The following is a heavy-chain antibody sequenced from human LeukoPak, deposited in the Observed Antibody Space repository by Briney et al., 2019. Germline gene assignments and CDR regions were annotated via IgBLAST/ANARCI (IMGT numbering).Heavy chain of an antibody. J-gene: IGHJ6*02. D-gene: IGHD7-27*01. Sequence: SETLSLTCTVSGGSISSYYWSWIRQPPGKGLEWIGYIYYSGSTNYNPSLKSRVTISVDTSKNQFSLKLSSVTAADTAVYYCARDSLTGDLWDYYGMDVWGQGTTVTVSS. V-gene: IGHV4-59*01. CDR3: ARDSLTGDLWDYYGMDV. CDR1: GGSISSYY. CDR2: IYYSGST.